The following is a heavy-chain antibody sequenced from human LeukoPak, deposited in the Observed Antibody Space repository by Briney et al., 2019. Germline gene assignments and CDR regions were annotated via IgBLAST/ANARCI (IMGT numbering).Heavy chain of an antibody. V-gene: IGHV3-23*01. CDR3: AKGEYCSTTSCYTLYY. CDR2: ISGSGGST. Sequence: GGSLRLSCAASGFTFSSYAMSWVRQVPGKGLEWVSAISGSGGSTYYADSVKGRFTISKDNSKNTLYLQMNSLRAEDTAVYYCAKGEYCSTTSCYTLYYWGQGTLVTVSS. CDR1: GFTFSSYA. J-gene: IGHJ4*02. D-gene: IGHD2-2*02.